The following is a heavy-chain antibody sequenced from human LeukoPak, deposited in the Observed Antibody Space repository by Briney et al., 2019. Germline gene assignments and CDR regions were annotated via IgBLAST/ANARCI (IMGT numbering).Heavy chain of an antibody. CDR1: GFTVSSHY. J-gene: IGHJ4*02. CDR3: TKDIGERGYSVH. V-gene: IGHV3-53*05. D-gene: IGHD5/OR15-5a*01. Sequence: GGSLRLSCAASGFTVSSHYMSWVRQAPGKGLEWVSVIYSGGNTYYADSVKGRFTISRDNSKNSLYLQMNSLRTEDPALYYCTKDIGERGYSVHWGQGTLVTVSS. CDR2: IYSGGNT.